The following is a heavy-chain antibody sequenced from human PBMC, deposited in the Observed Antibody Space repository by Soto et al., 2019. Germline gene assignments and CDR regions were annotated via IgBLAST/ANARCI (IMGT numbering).Heavy chain of an antibody. CDR2: ISWNSGSI. J-gene: IGHJ3*02. D-gene: IGHD6-13*01. CDR1: GFTFDDYA. Sequence: ESGGGLVQPGRSLRLSCAASGFTFDDYAMHWVRQAPGKGLEWVSGISWNSGSIGYADSVKGRFTISRDNAKNSLYLQMNSLRAEDTALYYCAKDKSSAAAGDAFDIWGQGTMVTVSS. CDR3: AKDKSSAAAGDAFDI. V-gene: IGHV3-9*01.